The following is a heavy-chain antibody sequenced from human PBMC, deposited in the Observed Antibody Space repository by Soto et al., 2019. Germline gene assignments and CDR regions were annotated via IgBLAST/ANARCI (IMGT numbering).Heavy chain of an antibody. D-gene: IGHD5-18*01. CDR3: ARGRGYSYGYHYYYYGMDV. CDR1: GGSFSGYY. J-gene: IGHJ6*02. V-gene: IGHV4-34*01. Sequence: PSETLSLTCAVYGGSFSGYYWSWIRQPPGKGLEWIGEINHSGSTNYNPSLKSRVTISVDTSKNQFSLKLSSVTAADTAVYYCARGRGYSYGYHYYYYGMDVWGQETTVTVS. CDR2: INHSGST.